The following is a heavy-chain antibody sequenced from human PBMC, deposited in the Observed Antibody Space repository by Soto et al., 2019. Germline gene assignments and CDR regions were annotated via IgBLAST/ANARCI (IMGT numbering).Heavy chain of an antibody. CDR1: GFTFSSYS. CDR2: ISSSSSYI. Sequence: GGSLRLSCAASGFTFSSYSMNWVRQAPGKGLEWVSSISSSSSYIYYADSVKGRFTISRDNAKNSLYLQMNSLRAEDTAVYYCARASYYDSSGYFFQGAWFDPWGQGTLVTVPS. D-gene: IGHD3-22*01. V-gene: IGHV3-21*01. CDR3: ARASYYDSSGYFFQGAWFDP. J-gene: IGHJ5*02.